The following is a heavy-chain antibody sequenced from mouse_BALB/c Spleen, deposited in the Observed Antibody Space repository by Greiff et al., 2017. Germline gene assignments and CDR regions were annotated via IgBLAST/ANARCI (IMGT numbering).Heavy chain of an antibody. CDR2: INPYNDGT. V-gene: IGHV1-14*01. Sequence: EVQLQQSGPELVKPGASVKMSCKASGYTFTSYVMHWVKQKPGQGLEWIGYINPYNDGTKYNEKFKGKATLTSDKSSSTAYMELSSLTSEDSAVYDCARAYYGNYGRYFDVWGAGTTVTVSS. CDR1: GYTFTSYV. J-gene: IGHJ1*01. D-gene: IGHD2-10*01. CDR3: ARAYYGNYGRYFDV.